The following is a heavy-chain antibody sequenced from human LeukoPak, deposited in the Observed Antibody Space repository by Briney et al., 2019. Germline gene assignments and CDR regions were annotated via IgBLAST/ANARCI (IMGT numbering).Heavy chain of an antibody. Sequence: GGSLRLSCAASGFTFSSYSMNWVRQAPGKGLEWVSSISSSSSYIYYADSVKGRFTISRDNAKNSLYLQRNSLRAEDTAVYYCARSSIRSGSYRFLYFDYWGQGTLVTVSS. D-gene: IGHD1-26*01. CDR1: GFTFSSYS. CDR2: ISSSSSYI. V-gene: IGHV3-21*01. CDR3: ARSSIRSGSYRFLYFDY. J-gene: IGHJ4*02.